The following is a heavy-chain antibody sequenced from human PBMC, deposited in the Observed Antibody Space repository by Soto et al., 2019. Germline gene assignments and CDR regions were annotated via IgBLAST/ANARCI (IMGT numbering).Heavy chain of an antibody. D-gene: IGHD3-16*02. V-gene: IGHV3-43*01. CDR1: GFTFHKYI. Sequence: VLLVESGGVVVQPGGSLRLSCAASGFTFHKYIMPWVRQAPGKGLEWVSLITWDGEVSYYADSVKGRFTISRDNSKASLHLQMNSLRPEDTAFYFCTTKIVYDFDYGVQGTLVTVSS. J-gene: IGHJ4*02. CDR2: ITWDGEVS. CDR3: TTKIVYDFDY.